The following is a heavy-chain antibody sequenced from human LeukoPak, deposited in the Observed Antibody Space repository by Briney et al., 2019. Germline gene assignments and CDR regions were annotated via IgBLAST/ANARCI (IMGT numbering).Heavy chain of an antibody. Sequence: ASVKVSCKASGYTFTSYGISWVRQAPGQGLEWMGWISAYNGNTNYAQKLQGRVTMTTDTSTSTAYMELRSLRSEDTAIYYCAKDKDYGSGSYYNDAFDLWGQGTLVTVSS. CDR3: AKDKDYGSGSYYNDAFDL. V-gene: IGHV1-18*01. CDR2: ISAYNGNT. J-gene: IGHJ3*01. CDR1: GYTFTSYG. D-gene: IGHD3-10*01.